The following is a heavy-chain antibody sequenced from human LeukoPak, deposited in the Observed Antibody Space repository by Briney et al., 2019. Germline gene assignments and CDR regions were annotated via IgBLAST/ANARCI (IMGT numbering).Heavy chain of an antibody. D-gene: IGHD3/OR15-3a*01. V-gene: IGHV1-18*01. CDR3: ARVGGPYNFGYYYARDV. CDR1: AYTFSSYG. J-gene: IGHJ6*02. CDR2: ISPYNGYT. Sequence: GASVKLSCKASAYTFSSYGVSWVRQAPGQGLEWMGWISPYNGYTNYAQNLQGRVTMTTDTSTSTAYMELRSLRSDDTAVYYWARVGGPYNFGYYYARDVWGQGTTVTVSS.